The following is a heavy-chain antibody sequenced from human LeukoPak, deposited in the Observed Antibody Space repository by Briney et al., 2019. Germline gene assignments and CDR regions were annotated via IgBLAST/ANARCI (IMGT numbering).Heavy chain of an antibody. D-gene: IGHD3-16*01. CDR3: AREGASAISHAFDI. Sequence: GGSLRLSCAASGFPFSNYWMTWVRQAPGKGLEWVANIIQDGTERNYVGSVKGRFTISRDKAKNSLSLQMNSLRAEDTAIYYCAREGASAISHAFDIWGQGTVVTVSS. CDR2: IIQDGTER. CDR1: GFPFSNYW. J-gene: IGHJ3*02. V-gene: IGHV3-7*01.